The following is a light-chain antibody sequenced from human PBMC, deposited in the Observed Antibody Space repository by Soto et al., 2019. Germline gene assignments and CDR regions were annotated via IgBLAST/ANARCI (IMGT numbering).Light chain of an antibody. Sequence: DIQMTQSPSTLSASIGDSVTLTCRASQSVGNRLAWYQQKPGKAPKLLIYKASSLQSGVPSRFSGSGSGTEFTLTILSLQPDDFATYFCQQYNFYGTFDQGTKVDIK. CDR1: QSVGNR. V-gene: IGKV1-5*03. CDR3: QQYNFYGT. CDR2: KAS. J-gene: IGKJ1*01.